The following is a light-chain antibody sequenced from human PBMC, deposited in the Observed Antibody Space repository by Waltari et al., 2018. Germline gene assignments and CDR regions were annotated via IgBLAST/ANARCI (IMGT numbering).Light chain of an antibody. CDR3: QQYDAYPYT. CDR2: KAS. J-gene: IGKJ2*01. Sequence: DIQMTQFPATLSASVGDRVTITCRASQSISDWFAWFQQKPGKAPKLLIYKASTLHTGVPSRFSGSGSGSEFTLTINSLQADDFATYFCQQYDAYPYTFGQGTKLEI. V-gene: IGKV1-5*03. CDR1: QSISDW.